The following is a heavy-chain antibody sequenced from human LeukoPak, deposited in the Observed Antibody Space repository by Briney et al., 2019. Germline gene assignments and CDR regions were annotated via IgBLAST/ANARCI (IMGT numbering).Heavy chain of an antibody. CDR3: AKDGTRYCSSTSCYTADY. D-gene: IGHD2-2*02. V-gene: IGHV3-48*01. CDR2: ITDTGGPI. Sequence: GGSLRLSCAASGFTFSRYSMSWVRQAPGKGLEWISFITDTGGPIYYADSVKGRFTISRDNSKNTLYLQMNSLRAEDTAVYYCAKDGTRYCSSTSCYTADYWGQGTLVTVSS. CDR1: GFTFSRYS. J-gene: IGHJ4*02.